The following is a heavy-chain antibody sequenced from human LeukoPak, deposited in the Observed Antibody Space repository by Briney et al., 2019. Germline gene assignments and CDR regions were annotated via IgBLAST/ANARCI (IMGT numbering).Heavy chain of an antibody. V-gene: IGHV1-2*02. D-gene: IGHD6-13*01. Sequence: ASVKVSCKASGYTFTGYYMHWGRQAPGQGLEWMGWINTNSGDTNYAQKFQGRVTMTRDTSISTAYMELSRLRSDDTAVYYCARGSRYSSSWFYFDYWGQGTLVTVSS. CDR3: ARGSRYSSSWFYFDY. CDR2: INTNSGDT. J-gene: IGHJ4*02. CDR1: GYTFTGYY.